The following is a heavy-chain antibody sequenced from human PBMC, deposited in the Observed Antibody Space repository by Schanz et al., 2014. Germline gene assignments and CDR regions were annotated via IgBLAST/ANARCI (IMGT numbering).Heavy chain of an antibody. CDR3: VRVSFADPRLYRGMDRDIDY. J-gene: IGHJ4*02. CDR1: EFTFSSYA. Sequence: EVQLLESGGGLVQPGGSLRLSCAASEFTFSSYAMSWVRQAPGRGLEWVSIISGSGGNTYYADAVRGRFTISRDNSKTTVYLQMNNLRAEDTAVYYCVRVSFADPRLYRGMDRDIDYWGQGTLVTVSS. D-gene: IGHD5-18*01. CDR2: ISGSGGNT. V-gene: IGHV3-23*01.